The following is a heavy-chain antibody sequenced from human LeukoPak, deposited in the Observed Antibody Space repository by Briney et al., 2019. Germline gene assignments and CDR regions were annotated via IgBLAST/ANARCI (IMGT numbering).Heavy chain of an antibody. CDR1: GFTFSSYA. D-gene: IGHD6-19*01. CDR3: ARDRGSSGWYGSLDC. CDR2: ISSSSSTI. Sequence: GRSLRLSCAASGFTFSSYAMHWVRQAPGKGLEWVSYISSSSSTIYYADSVKGRFTISRDNAKNSLYLQMNSLRDEDTAVYYCARDRGSSGWYGSLDCWGQGTLVTVSS. J-gene: IGHJ4*02. V-gene: IGHV3-48*02.